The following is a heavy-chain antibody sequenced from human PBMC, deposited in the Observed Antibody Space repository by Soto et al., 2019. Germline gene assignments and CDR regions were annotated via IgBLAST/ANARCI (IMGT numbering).Heavy chain of an antibody. CDR3: ARDNTYNWNDLRAFDI. V-gene: IGHV4-59*01. CDR2: IYYSGST. CDR1: GGSISSYY. D-gene: IGHD1-20*01. Sequence: QVQLQESGPGLVKPSETLSLTCTVSGGSISSYYWSWIRQPPGKGLEWIGYIYYSGSTNYNPSLKSRVTISVDTSKNQFSLKLSSVTAADTAVYYCARDNTYNWNDLRAFDIWGQGTMVTVSS. J-gene: IGHJ3*02.